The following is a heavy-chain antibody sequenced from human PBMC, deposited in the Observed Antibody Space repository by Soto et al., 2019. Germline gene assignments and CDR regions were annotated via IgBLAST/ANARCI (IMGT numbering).Heavy chain of an antibody. CDR3: ARDFAY. CDR2: ISRSSDYI. J-gene: IGHJ4*02. CDR1: GFSFNNYS. V-gene: IGHV3-21*01. Sequence: EVQLVESGGGLVNPGGSLRLSCAASGFSFNNYSVNWVRQAPGKGLEWVSSISRSSDYIYYADSVKGRFTISRDNAKDSLYLQMNSLGDEDTAVYYCARDFAYWGPGTLVSVSS.